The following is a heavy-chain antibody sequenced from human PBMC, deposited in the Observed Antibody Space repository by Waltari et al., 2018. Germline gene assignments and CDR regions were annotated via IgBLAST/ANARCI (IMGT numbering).Heavy chain of an antibody. Sequence: ELPLVDSGGGLIQPGGSLNLSCVASAFSVSSNHMSWVRQAPGKGLEGVVVIYSYGRTNYAESVKGRFTISRDSSKNTVYLQMSSLRVEDTAIDYCARDPRWYESGDWGQGTLVTVSS. J-gene: IGHJ4*02. V-gene: IGHV3-53*01. CDR1: AFSVSSNH. D-gene: IGHD2-15*01. CDR2: IYSYGRT. CDR3: ARDPRWYESGD.